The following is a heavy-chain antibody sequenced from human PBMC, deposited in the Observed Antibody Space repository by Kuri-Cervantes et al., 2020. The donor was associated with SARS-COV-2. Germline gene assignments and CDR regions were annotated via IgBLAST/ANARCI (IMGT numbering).Heavy chain of an antibody. J-gene: IGHJ6*02. CDR3: AREEHYDFWSGYLPPYGMDV. Sequence: GGSLRLSCAASGFPFSSYAMSWVRQAPGKGLEWVSTISGSDGSTYYADSVKGRFTISRDNSKNTLYLQMNSLRAEDTAVYYCAREEHYDFWSGYLPPYGMDVWGQGTTVTVSS. D-gene: IGHD3-3*01. V-gene: IGHV3-23*01. CDR1: GFPFSSYA. CDR2: ISGSDGST.